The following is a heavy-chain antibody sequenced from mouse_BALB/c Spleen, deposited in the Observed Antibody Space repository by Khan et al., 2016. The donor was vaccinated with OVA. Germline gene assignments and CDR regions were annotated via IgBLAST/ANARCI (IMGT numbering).Heavy chain of an antibody. CDR2: INPYNDGT. CDR3: ARSTYYGNPYAMDY. Sequence: EVKLEVSGPELVKPGASVKMSCKASGYTFTSYVMPCVKQKPGKGLQWIGYINPYNDGTKYNEKFKGKATLTSDKSSSTSYMGHSNLTSKDYAVYYCARSTYYGNPYAMDYWGQGTSVTVSS. J-gene: IGHJ4*01. V-gene: IGHV1S136*01. CDR1: GYTFTSYV. D-gene: IGHD2-10*01.